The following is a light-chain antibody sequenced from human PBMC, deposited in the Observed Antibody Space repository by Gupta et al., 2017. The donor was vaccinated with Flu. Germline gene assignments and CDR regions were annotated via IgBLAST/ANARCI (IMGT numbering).Light chain of an antibody. V-gene: IGLV2-14*01. J-gene: IGLJ1*01. CDR3: SSPTNSGTIYA. CDR2: EVS. Sequence: QSALTQPASVSGSPGQSITISCNGTSGDVGANKYVSWYQQHPGKVPKVIIYEVSNRPSGVSNRFSGTKSGNTASLTITGLQAEDEADYYCSSPTNSGTIYAFGTGTKVTVL. CDR1: SGDVGANKY.